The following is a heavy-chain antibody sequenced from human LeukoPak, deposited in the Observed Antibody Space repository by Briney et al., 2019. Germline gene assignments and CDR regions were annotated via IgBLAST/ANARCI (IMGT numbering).Heavy chain of an antibody. Sequence: SETLSLTCAVYGGSFSGYYWSWIRQPPGKGLEWIGEINHSGSTNYNPSLKSRVTIPVDTSKNQFSLKLSSVTAADTAVYYCARDSMITFGGVIVEYYFDYWGQGTLVTVSS. CDR1: GGSFSGYY. V-gene: IGHV4-34*01. CDR2: INHSGST. CDR3: ARDSMITFGGVIVEYYFDY. D-gene: IGHD3-16*02. J-gene: IGHJ4*02.